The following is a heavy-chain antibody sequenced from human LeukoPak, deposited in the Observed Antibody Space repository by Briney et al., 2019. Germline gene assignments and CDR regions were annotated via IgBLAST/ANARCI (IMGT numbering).Heavy chain of an antibody. CDR3: ARLDPQWELLPRHVRWFDH. Sequence: PSETLSLTCAVYGGSFSGYYWSWIRQPPGKGLEWIGEINHSGSTNNNPSLKSRVTISVDTSKNQSSLKLSSVTAADTAVYYCARLDPQWELLPRHVRWFDHWGQGTLVTVSS. J-gene: IGHJ5*02. D-gene: IGHD1-26*01. CDR2: INHSGST. V-gene: IGHV4-34*01. CDR1: GGSFSGYY.